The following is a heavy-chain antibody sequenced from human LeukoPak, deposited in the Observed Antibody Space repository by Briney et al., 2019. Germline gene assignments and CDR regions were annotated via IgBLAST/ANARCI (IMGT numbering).Heavy chain of an antibody. CDR1: RFTFSSYS. Sequence: PGGSLRLSCAASRFTFSSYSMNWVRQAPGKGLEWVSSISSSSSYIYYADSVKGRFTISRDNAKNSLYLQMNSLRAKDTAVYYCARAGQTYFDYWGQGTLVTVSS. J-gene: IGHJ4*02. V-gene: IGHV3-21*01. CDR2: ISSSSSYI. D-gene: IGHD2-21*01. CDR3: ARAGQTYFDY.